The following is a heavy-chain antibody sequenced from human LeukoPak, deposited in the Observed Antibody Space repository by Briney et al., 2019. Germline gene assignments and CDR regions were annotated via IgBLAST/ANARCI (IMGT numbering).Heavy chain of an antibody. CDR3: ARGQWLPLPTH. CDR1: GGSISSYY. Sequence: PSETLSLTCTVSGGSISSYYWNWIRQPPGKGLEWIGYIYYSGSTDYNPSLKSRVTISVDTSKNQFSLKLSSLTAADTAVYYCARGQWLPLPTHWGQGTLVTVSS. D-gene: IGHD5-12*01. CDR2: IYYSGST. V-gene: IGHV4-59*01. J-gene: IGHJ4*02.